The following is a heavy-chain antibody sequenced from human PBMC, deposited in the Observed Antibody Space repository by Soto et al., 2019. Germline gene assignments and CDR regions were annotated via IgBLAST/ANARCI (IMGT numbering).Heavy chain of an antibody. CDR1: GFTFSSYA. V-gene: IGHV3-30-3*01. CDR3: ARETLIGGYGENYYYYGMDV. D-gene: IGHD5-12*01. Sequence: GGSLRLSCAASGFTFSSYAMHWVRQAPGKGLEWVAVISYDGSNKYYADSVKGRFTISRDNSKNTLYLQMNSLRAEDTAVYYCARETLIGGYGENYYYYGMDVWGQGTTVTVS. CDR2: ISYDGSNK. J-gene: IGHJ6*02.